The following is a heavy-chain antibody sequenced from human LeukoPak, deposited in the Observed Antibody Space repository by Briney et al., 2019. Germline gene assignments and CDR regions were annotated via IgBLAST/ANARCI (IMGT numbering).Heavy chain of an antibody. Sequence: GGSLRLSCAASGFTFSSYGMHWVRQAPGKGPEWVAVIWYDGSNKYYADSVKGRFTISRDNSKNTLYLQMNSLRAEDTAVYYCAKDSLIYCSGGSCYPDYWGQGTLVTVSS. CDR2: IWYDGSNK. D-gene: IGHD2-15*01. CDR1: GFTFSSYG. CDR3: AKDSLIYCSGGSCYPDY. J-gene: IGHJ4*02. V-gene: IGHV3-33*06.